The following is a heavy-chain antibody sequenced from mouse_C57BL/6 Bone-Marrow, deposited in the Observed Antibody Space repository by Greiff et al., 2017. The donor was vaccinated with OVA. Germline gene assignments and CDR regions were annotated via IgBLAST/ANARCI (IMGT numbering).Heavy chain of an antibody. CDR3: ARSVYDGYSWFAY. CDR1: GYTFTNYW. CDR2: IYPGGGYT. D-gene: IGHD2-3*01. V-gene: IGHV1-63*01. Sequence: VQLQQSGAELVRPGTSVKMSCKASGYTFTNYWIGWAKQRPGHGLEWIGDIYPGGGYTNYNEKFKGKATLTADKSSSTAYMQFSSLTSEDSAIYYCARSVYDGYSWFAYWGQGTLVTVSA. J-gene: IGHJ3*01.